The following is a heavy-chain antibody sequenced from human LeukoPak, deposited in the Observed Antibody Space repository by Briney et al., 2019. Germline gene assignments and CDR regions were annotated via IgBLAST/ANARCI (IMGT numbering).Heavy chain of an antibody. J-gene: IGHJ4*02. CDR2: INPNSGGT. V-gene: IGHV1-2*02. Sequence: GASVKVSFTASGHTFTAYYMFWVRQAPGQGLEWMGWINPNSGGTNSAPKFQGRVTMTRDTSISTAYMELSGLTSDDTAVYFCATYYSDTSARDWGQGTLVTVSS. CDR1: GHTFTAYY. D-gene: IGHD3-22*01. CDR3: ATYYSDTSARD.